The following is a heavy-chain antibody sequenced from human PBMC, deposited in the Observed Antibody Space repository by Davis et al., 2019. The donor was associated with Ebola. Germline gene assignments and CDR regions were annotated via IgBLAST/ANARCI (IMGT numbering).Heavy chain of an antibody. J-gene: IGHJ3*02. CDR3: ARGPMIVVVIASTDDAFDI. CDR1: GGSFSGYY. CDR2: INHSGST. D-gene: IGHD3-22*01. V-gene: IGHV4-34*01. Sequence: SETLSLTCAVYGGSFSGYYWSWIRQPPGKGLEWTGEINHSGSTNYNPSLKSRVTISVDTSKNQFSLKLSSVTAADTAVYYCARGPMIVVVIASTDDAFDIWGQGTMVTVSS.